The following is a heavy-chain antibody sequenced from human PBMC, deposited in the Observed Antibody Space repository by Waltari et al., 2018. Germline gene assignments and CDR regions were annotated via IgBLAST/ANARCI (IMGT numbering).Heavy chain of an antibody. CDR2: IIPMFETA. Sequence: QVQLVQSGAEVKKPGSSVKVSCKASGGSFSPFALTSGRQAPGQGLEWMGGIIPMFETANYAQKFQERVTITTDGSMTTAYMELSSLTSEDTAVYYCARGGLYGQQLLESAFEIWGQGTKVTVAS. CDR1: GGSFSPFA. CDR3: ARGGLYGQQLLESAFEI. V-gene: IGHV1-69*05. J-gene: IGHJ3*02. D-gene: IGHD6-13*01.